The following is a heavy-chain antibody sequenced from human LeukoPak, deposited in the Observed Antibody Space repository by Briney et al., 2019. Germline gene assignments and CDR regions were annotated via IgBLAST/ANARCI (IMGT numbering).Heavy chain of an antibody. D-gene: IGHD3-22*01. CDR3: AVMHRYYDGSGYWVQ. V-gene: IGHV3-38-3*01. Sequence: GGSLRLSCAASGFTVSSNEMSWVRQAPGKGLEWVSSISGGCTYYADSRKGRFTISRDNSKNTLHLQMNSLRDEDTAVYYCAVMHRYYDGSGYWVQWGQGTLVTVSS. J-gene: IGHJ4*02. CDR1: GFTVSSNE. CDR2: ISGGCT.